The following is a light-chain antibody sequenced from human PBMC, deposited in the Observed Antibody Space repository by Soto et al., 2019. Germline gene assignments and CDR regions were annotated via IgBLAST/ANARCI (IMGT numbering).Light chain of an antibody. CDR3: SSYGGSDNVV. Sequence: SALTQPPSASGSPGQSVTISCTGTSSDIGAYNYVSWYQQLPGKAPKLMIYEVTKRRSGVPDRFSGSKSGNTASLTISGLQTDDEADYYCSSYGGSDNVVFGGGTKLTVL. V-gene: IGLV2-8*01. CDR1: SSDIGAYNY. J-gene: IGLJ2*01. CDR2: EVT.